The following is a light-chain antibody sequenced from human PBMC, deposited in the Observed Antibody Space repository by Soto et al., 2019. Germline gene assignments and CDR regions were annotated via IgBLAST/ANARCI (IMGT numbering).Light chain of an antibody. V-gene: IGLV1-47*01. CDR2: QND. CDR3: AGWDESLSGV. CDR1: TSNIGTNY. J-gene: IGLJ3*02. Sequence: QAVVTQPPSVSGTPGQTVTISCSGDTSNIGTNYVYWFQHLPGTAPKLLIYQNDQRPSGVPERFSGSTSGTSASLAINGLRPEDEADYYCAGWDESLSGVFGGGTKVTVL.